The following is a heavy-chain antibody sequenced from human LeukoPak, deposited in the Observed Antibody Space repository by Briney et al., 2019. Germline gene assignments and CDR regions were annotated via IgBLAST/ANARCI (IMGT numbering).Heavy chain of an antibody. CDR3: ARHYCSSTSCYDY. CDR2: IRSKANSYAT. D-gene: IGHD2-2*01. CDR1: GFTFSGSA. J-gene: IGHJ4*02. Sequence: GGSLRLSCAASGFTFSGSAMHWVRQADGKGREWVGRIRSKANSYATAYAASVKGRFTISRDDSKNTAYLQMNSLKTEDTAVYYCARHYCSSTSCYDYWGQGTLVTVSS. V-gene: IGHV3-73*01.